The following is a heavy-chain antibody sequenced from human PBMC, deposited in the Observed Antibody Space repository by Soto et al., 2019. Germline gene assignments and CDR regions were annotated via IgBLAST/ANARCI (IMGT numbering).Heavy chain of an antibody. D-gene: IGHD3-10*01. V-gene: IGHV3-21*01. CDR1: GFIFGNYA. Sequence: GGSLRLSCTTSGFIFGNYAMSWVRQAPGKGLEWVSSISSSSSYIYYADSVKGRFTISRDNAKNSLYLQMNSLRAEDTAVYYCARGSMGGSGSPNRYWGQGTLVTVSS. CDR2: ISSSSSYI. J-gene: IGHJ4*02. CDR3: ARGSMGGSGSPNRY.